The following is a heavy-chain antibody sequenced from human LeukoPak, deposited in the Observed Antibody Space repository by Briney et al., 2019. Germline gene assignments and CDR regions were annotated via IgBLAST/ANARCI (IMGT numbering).Heavy chain of an antibody. D-gene: IGHD3-10*01. J-gene: IGHJ6*04. V-gene: IGHV4-34*01. CDR2: INHSGST. CDR3: AIGSRADYYYGMDV. Sequence: PSETLSLTCAVYGGSFSGYYWSWIRQPPGKGLEWIGEINHSGSTNYNPSLKGRVTISVDTSKNQFSLKLSSVTAADTAVYYCAIGSRADYYYGMDVWGKGTTVTVSS. CDR1: GGSFSGYY.